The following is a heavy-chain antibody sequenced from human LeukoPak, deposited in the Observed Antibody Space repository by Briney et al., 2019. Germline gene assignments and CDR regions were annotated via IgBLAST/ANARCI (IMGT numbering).Heavy chain of an antibody. CDR3: ARDQYPYYDILTGPQPGFYYMDV. V-gene: IGHV1-69*06. Sequence: GASVKVSCKASGGTFSSYAISWVRQAPGQGLEWMGGIIPIFGTANYAQKFQGRVTITADKSTSTAYMELSSLRSEDTAVYYCARDQYPYYDILTGPQPGFYYMDVWGKGTTVTVSS. CDR2: IIPIFGTA. D-gene: IGHD3-9*01. CDR1: GGTFSSYA. J-gene: IGHJ6*03.